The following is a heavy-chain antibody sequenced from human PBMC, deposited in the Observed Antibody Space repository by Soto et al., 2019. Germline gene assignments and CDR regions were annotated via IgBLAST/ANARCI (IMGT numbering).Heavy chain of an antibody. V-gene: IGHV3-7*03. CDR1: GFTFSSYW. CDR3: ARASPSIAAFGRPPPHWYFDL. Sequence: EVQLVESGGGLVQPGGSLRLSCAASGFTFSSYWMSWVRQAPGKGLEWVANIKQDGSEKYYVDSVKGRFTISRDNAKNSLYLQMNSLRAEDTAVYYCARASPSIAAFGRPPPHWYFDLWGRGTLVTVSS. D-gene: IGHD6-6*01. CDR2: IKQDGSEK. J-gene: IGHJ2*01.